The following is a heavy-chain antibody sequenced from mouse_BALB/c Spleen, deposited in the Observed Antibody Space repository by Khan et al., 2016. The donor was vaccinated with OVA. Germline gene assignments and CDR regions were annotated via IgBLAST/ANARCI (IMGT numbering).Heavy chain of an antibody. CDR2: ISYSGNT. Sequence: EVKLVESGPGLVKPSQSLSLTCTVTGYSITSDYAWNWIRQFPGNKLEWLGFISYSGNTNYNPSLKSRISITRDTSKNQFFLQLNSVTTEDTATYYCARIGGGDFDYWGQGTTLTVSS. CDR1: GYSITSDYA. CDR3: ARIGGGDFDY. D-gene: IGHD1-1*02. V-gene: IGHV3-2*02. J-gene: IGHJ2*01.